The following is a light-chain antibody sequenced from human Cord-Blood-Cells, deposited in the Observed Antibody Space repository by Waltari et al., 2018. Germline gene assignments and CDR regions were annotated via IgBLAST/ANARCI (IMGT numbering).Light chain of an antibody. CDR3: CSYAGSYTLV. V-gene: IGLV2-11*01. CDR2: DVS. J-gene: IGLJ1*01. CDR1: SSDVGGYNY. Sequence: QSALTQPRSVSGSPGQSVTISCTGTSSDVGGYNYVSWYQQHPGKAPKLMIYDVSQRTSGVPDRFCGSKSGNTACLTISGLQAEEEADYYCCSYAGSYTLVFGTGTKVTVL.